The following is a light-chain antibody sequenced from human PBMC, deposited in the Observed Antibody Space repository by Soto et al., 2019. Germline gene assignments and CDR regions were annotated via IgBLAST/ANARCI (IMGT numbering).Light chain of an antibody. Sequence: QSVLTQPPSASGTPGQRVTLSCSGSSSNIGSNYVYWYQQFPGTAPKLLVYMDNQRPSGVPDRFSGSKSGTSASLAISGLRSEDEADYYCATWDNSLSVVVFGGGTQLTVL. CDR2: MDN. CDR3: ATWDNSLSVVV. V-gene: IGLV1-47*01. J-gene: IGLJ2*01. CDR1: SSNIGSNY.